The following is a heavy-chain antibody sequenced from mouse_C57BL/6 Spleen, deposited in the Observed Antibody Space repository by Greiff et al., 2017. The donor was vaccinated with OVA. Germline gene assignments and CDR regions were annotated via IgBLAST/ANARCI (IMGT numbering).Heavy chain of an antibody. J-gene: IGHJ4*01. Sequence: VQLQQSGPGMVKPSQSLSLTCTVTGYSITSGSDWHWIRPFPGNKLEWMGYISYSGSTNYNPSLNSRISITHDTSKNHFFLKLNSVTTEDTATYYCARDNFYAMDYWGQGTSVTVSS. CDR3: ARDNFYAMDY. D-gene: IGHD1-3*01. V-gene: IGHV3-1*01. CDR2: ISYSGST. CDR1: GYSITSGSD.